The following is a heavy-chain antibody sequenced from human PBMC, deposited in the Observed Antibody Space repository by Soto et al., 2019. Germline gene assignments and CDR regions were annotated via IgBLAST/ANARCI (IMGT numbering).Heavy chain of an antibody. CDR2: INHSGST. Sequence: SETLSLTCAVYGGSFSGYYWSWIRQPPGKGLEWIGEINHSGSTNYNPSLKSRVTISVDTSKNQFSLKLSSVTAADTAVYYCARANDYGDIFDYWGQGTLVTVSS. J-gene: IGHJ4*02. CDR3: ARANDYGDIFDY. V-gene: IGHV4-34*01. CDR1: GGSFSGYY. D-gene: IGHD4-17*01.